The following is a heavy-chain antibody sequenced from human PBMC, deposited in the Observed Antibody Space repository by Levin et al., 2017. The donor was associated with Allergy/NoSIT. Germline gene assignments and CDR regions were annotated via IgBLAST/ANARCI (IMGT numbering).Heavy chain of an antibody. V-gene: IGHV3-30*18. Sequence: GESLKISCAASGFTFSSYGMHWVRQAPGKGLEWVAVISYDGSNKYYADSVKGRFTISRDNSKNTLYLQMNSLRAEDTAVYYCAKDIWYDIHSVIDYWGQGTLVTVSS. D-gene: IGHD3-9*01. CDR1: GFTFSSYG. CDR3: AKDIWYDIHSVIDY. J-gene: IGHJ4*02. CDR2: ISYDGSNK.